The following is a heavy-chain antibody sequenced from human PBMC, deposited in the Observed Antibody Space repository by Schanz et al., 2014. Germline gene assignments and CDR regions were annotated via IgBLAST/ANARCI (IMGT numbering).Heavy chain of an antibody. CDR3: VRDAGWAFGDYHGMDV. CDR1: GYTFTSYG. Sequence: QVQLVQSGGEVKKPGASATVSCKASGYTFTSYGITWVRQAPGQGLEWMGWISAYNGHTTYAQKFQGRVTMTTDTSTSTDYMELRSLISDDTAVYYCVRDAGWAFGDYHGMDVWGQGTSVTVSS. CDR2: ISAYNGHT. D-gene: IGHD3-10*01. V-gene: IGHV1-18*01. J-gene: IGHJ6*02.